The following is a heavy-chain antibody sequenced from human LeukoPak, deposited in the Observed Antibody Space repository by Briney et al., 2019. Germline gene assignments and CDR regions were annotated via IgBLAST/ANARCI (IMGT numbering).Heavy chain of an antibody. CDR2: ISSSGSTK. J-gene: IGHJ4*02. V-gene: IGHV3-48*03. D-gene: IGHD3-16*01. CDR3: ARVGAYAAVNC. CDR1: GFTFGSYN. Sequence: GGSLRLSCAASGFTFGSYNMNWVRQAPGKGLEWVSYISSSGSTKYYADSVKGRFTISRDNAKNSLYLQMNSLRAEDTAVYYCARVGAYAAVNCWGQGTLVIVSS.